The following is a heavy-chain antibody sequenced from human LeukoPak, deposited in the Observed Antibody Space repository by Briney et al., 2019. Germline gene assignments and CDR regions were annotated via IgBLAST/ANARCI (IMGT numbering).Heavy chain of an antibody. CDR3: VRLGYYDSSGYLFDY. V-gene: IGHV4-34*01. CDR1: GGSFSGYY. CDR2: INHSGST. Sequence: SETLSLTCAVYGGSFSGYYWSWIRQPPGKGLEWIGEINHSGSTNYNPSLKSRVTISVDTSKNQFSLKLSSVTAADTAVYYCVRLGYYDSSGYLFDYWGQGTLVTVSS. J-gene: IGHJ4*02. D-gene: IGHD3-22*01.